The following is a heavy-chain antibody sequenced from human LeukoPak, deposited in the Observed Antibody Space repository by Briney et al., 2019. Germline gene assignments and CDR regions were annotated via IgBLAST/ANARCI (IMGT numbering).Heavy chain of an antibody. V-gene: IGHV1-2*02. CDR1: GYTFTGYY. CDR3: ARDQYSSSPGRYYYYMDV. D-gene: IGHD6-13*01. J-gene: IGHJ6*03. CDR2: INPNSGGT. Sequence: GASVKVSCKASGYTFTGYYMHWVRQAPGQGLEWMGWINPNSGGTNYAQKFQGRVTMTRDTSISTAYMELSRLRSDDTAVYYCARDQYSSSPGRYYYYMDVWGKGTTVTISS.